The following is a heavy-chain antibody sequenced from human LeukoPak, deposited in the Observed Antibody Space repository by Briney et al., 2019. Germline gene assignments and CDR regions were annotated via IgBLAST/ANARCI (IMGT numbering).Heavy chain of an antibody. CDR2: VYTSGNT. V-gene: IGHV4-4*07. D-gene: IGHD3-10*01. Sequence: SETLSLTCTVSGGSISGYSWSWIRQSAGKGLEWIGRVYTSGNTNYNPSFKSRVTMSIDTSKKQFSLKLRSVTAADTAVYYCARDYPAGPWGQGTLVTVSS. J-gene: IGHJ5*02. CDR1: GGSISGYS. CDR3: ARDYPAGP.